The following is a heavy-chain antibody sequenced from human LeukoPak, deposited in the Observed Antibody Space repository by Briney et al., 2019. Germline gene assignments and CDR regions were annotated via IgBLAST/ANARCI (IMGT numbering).Heavy chain of an antibody. J-gene: IGHJ4*02. D-gene: IGHD6-13*01. CDR3: ARGWDLSSPFDY. Sequence: GASVKVSCKASGGTFSSYAISWVRQAPGQGLEWMGRIIPILGTANYAQKFQGRVTITADEFTSTAYMELSSLRSEDTAVYYCARGWDLSSPFDYWGQGTLVTVSS. V-gene: IGHV1-69*11. CDR2: IIPILGTA. CDR1: GGTFSSYA.